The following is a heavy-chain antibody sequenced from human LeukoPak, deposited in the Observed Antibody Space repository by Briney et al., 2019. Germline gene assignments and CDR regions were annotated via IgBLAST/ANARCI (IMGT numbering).Heavy chain of an antibody. CDR3: ARAYRTRLWFDP. CDR2: IYHSGST. V-gene: IGHV4-30-2*01. CDR1: GGSISSGGYS. J-gene: IGHJ5*02. Sequence: SQTLSLTCAVSGGSISSGGYSWSWIRQPPGKGLEWIGYIYHSGSTYYNPSLKSRDTISVDRSKNQFSLKLSSVTAADTAVYYCARAYRTRLWFDPWGQGTLVTVSS. D-gene: IGHD1-14*01.